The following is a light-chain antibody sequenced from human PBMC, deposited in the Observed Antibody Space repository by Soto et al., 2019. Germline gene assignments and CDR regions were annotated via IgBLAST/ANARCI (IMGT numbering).Light chain of an antibody. CDR1: QSVSSN. J-gene: IGKJ2*01. Sequence: EIVMTQSPATLSVSPGERATLSCRASQSVSSNLAWYQQKPGQAPRLLIYGASTRATDIPARFSGSGSGTEFTLIISSLQSEDFALYYCQQYNNWPYTFGQGTHLEI. CDR3: QQYNNWPYT. CDR2: GAS. V-gene: IGKV3-15*01.